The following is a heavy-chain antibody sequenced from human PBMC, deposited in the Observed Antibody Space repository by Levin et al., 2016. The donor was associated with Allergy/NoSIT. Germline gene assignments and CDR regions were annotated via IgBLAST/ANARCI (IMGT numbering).Heavy chain of an antibody. V-gene: IGHV1-18*01. CDR3: ARGTRIVGAITPDY. CDR1: GYTFTNYG. J-gene: IGHJ4*02. D-gene: IGHD1-26*01. Sequence: ASVKVSCKASGYTFTNYGISWVRQAPGQGLEWMGWISAYNGNTNYAQKLQGRVTMTTDTSMSTTYMELRSLGSDDTAVYYCARGTRIVGAITPDYWGQGTLVTVSS. CDR2: ISAYNGNT.